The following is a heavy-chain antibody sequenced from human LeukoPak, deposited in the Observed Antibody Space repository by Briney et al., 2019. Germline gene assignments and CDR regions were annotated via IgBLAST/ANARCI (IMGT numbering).Heavy chain of an antibody. D-gene: IGHD3-3*01. V-gene: IGHV1-18*01. Sequence: GASVNVSFKASGYTFTSYGISWVRQAPGQGIEWMGWISANNGNTNYAQKLQGRVTMTTDTSTSTAYMELRSLRSDDTAVYYCARVRDPPYYDFWSGYYHLCWFDPWGQGTLVTVSS. CDR3: ARVRDPPYYDFWSGYYHLCWFDP. CDR1: GYTFTSYG. J-gene: IGHJ5*02. CDR2: ISANNGNT.